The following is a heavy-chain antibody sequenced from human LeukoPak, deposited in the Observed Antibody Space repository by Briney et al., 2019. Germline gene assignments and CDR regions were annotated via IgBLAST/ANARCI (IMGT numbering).Heavy chain of an antibody. Sequence: GGSLRLSCTVSGFTVGSNSMSWVRQAPGKGLEWVSFIYSGGNTHYSDSVKGRFTISRDNSKNTLYLQMNSLRAEDTAVYYCARRAGEYSHPYDYWGQGTLVTVSS. J-gene: IGHJ4*02. D-gene: IGHD4-17*01. CDR2: IYSGGNT. V-gene: IGHV3-53*01. CDR3: ARRAGEYSHPYDY. CDR1: GFTVGSNS.